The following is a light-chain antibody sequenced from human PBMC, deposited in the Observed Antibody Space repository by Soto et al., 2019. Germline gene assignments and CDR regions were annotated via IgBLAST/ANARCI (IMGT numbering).Light chain of an antibody. Sequence: EIVLTQSPGTLSLSPGERATLSCRASQSVSGSYLAWYQQKPGQAPRLLIYGASSRATGIPDRFSGSGSGTDFSLTISRMEPEDLAVYYCQQYGSSPLTLGHGNKGDI. J-gene: IGKJ3*01. CDR3: QQYGSSPLT. CDR1: QSVSGSY. V-gene: IGKV3-20*01. CDR2: GAS.